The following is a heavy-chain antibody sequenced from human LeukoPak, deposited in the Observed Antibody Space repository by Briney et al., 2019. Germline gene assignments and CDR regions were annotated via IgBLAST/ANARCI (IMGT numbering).Heavy chain of an antibody. CDR3: AREGPRGPYDILTGYYSPFPNYGMDV. V-gene: IGHV4-59*01. Sequence: KPSETLSLTCTVSGGSISSYYWSWIRQPPGKGLEWIRYIYYSGSTNYNPSLKSRVTISVDTSKNQFSLKLSSVTAADTAVYYCAREGPRGPYDILTGYYSPFPNYGMDVWGQGTTVTVSS. CDR2: IYYSGST. CDR1: GGSISSYY. J-gene: IGHJ6*02. D-gene: IGHD3-9*01.